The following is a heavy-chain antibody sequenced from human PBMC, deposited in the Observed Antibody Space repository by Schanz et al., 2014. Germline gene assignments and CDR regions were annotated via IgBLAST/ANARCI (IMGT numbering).Heavy chain of an antibody. D-gene: IGHD5-18*01. CDR2: ISYDGSNK. Sequence: QVQLVESGGGVVQPGRSLRLSCAASGFTFSSYGMHWVRQAPGKGLEWVAVISYDGSNKYYADSVKGRFTISRDNSKNTLYLQTNSLRAEDTALYYCAKGRTSMVYDMDVWGQGTTVTVSS. V-gene: IGHV3-30*18. J-gene: IGHJ6*02. CDR3: AKGRTSMVYDMDV. CDR1: GFTFSSYG.